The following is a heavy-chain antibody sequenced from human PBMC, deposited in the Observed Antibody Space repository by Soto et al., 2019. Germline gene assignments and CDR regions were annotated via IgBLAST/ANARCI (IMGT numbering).Heavy chain of an antibody. CDR3: AGWGWGSYYGHGEIDY. D-gene: IGHD1-26*01. Sequence: QVQLVQSGAEVKKPGSSVKVSCKASGGTFSSYANSWVRQAPGQGLEWMGGIIPIFGTANYAQKFQGRVTITADESTSTAYMELSSLRSEDTAVYYCAGWGWGSYYGHGEIDYWGQGTLVTVSS. V-gene: IGHV1-69*01. CDR2: IIPIFGTA. J-gene: IGHJ4*02. CDR1: GGTFSSYA.